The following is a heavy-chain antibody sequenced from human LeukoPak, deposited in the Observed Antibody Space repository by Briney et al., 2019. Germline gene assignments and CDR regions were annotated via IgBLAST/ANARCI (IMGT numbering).Heavy chain of an antibody. D-gene: IGHD2-21*02. CDR3: ATRGVTEDY. CDR1: GGSFSGYY. Sequence: SETLSPTCAVYGGSFSGYYWSWIRQPPGKGLEWIGEINHSGSTNYNPSLRSRVTISVDTSKNQFSLKLSSVTAADTAVYYCATRGVTEDYWGQGTLVTVSS. V-gene: IGHV4-34*01. J-gene: IGHJ4*02. CDR2: INHSGST.